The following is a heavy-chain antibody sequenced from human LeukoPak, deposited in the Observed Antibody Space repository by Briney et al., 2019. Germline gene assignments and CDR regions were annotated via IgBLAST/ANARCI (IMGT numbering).Heavy chain of an antibody. Sequence: GGSLRLSCAASGFTFSRSWMHWVRQAPGKGLVWVSRINDDGSTTSYADSVKGRFTISRDNAKNSLYLQMNSLRAEDTALYYCARDRFLRRPEPADYWGQGTLVTVSS. V-gene: IGHV3-74*01. D-gene: IGHD1-14*01. CDR3: ARDRFLRRPEPADY. CDR2: INDDGSTT. J-gene: IGHJ4*02. CDR1: GFTFSRSW.